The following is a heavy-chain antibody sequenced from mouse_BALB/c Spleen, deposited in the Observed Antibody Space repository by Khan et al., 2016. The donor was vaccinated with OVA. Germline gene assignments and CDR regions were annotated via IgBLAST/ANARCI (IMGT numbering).Heavy chain of an antibody. CDR3: ASHQAWFAY. CDR1: GYSLTSGFY. Sequence: EVQLQESGPGLVKPSQSLSLTCSVTGYSLTSGFYWNWSRQFPENKLEWMGYISYDGSNNYNPPLKNRIFITRDTPTYLFFLKLNSVNTEATATYKCASHQAWFAYWGQGALVTVSA. CDR2: ISYDGSN. J-gene: IGHJ3*01. V-gene: IGHV3-6*02.